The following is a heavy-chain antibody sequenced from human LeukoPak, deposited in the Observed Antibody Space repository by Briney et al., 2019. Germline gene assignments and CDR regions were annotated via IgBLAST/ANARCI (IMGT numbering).Heavy chain of an antibody. D-gene: IGHD3-22*01. Sequence: SETLSLTCTVSGGSISRSSYYWGWIRQPPGKGLEWIGSIYYSGSTNYNPSLKSRVTISVDTSKNQFSLKLSSVTAADTAVYYCARHPGPPPMYDSSGYYENWFDPWGQGTLVTVSS. CDR1: GGSISRSSYY. CDR2: IYYSGST. CDR3: ARHPGPPPMYDSSGYYENWFDP. V-gene: IGHV4-39*01. J-gene: IGHJ5*02.